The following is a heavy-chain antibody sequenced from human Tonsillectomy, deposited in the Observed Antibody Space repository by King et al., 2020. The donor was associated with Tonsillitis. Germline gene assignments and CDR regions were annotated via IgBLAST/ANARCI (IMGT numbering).Heavy chain of an antibody. J-gene: IGHJ2*01. V-gene: IGHV3-20*04. CDR2: INWNGAST. Sequence: VQLVESGGGVVQPGGSLRLSCAASGFIFEDYGLSWVRQAPGKGLEWLSGINWNGASTGFADSVKGRFTISRDNAKNSLYLHMNSLRAEDTALYYCARRASAGTWWYFDLWGRGTLVTVSS. CDR3: ARRASAGTWWYFDL. D-gene: IGHD3-10*01. CDR1: GFIFEDYG.